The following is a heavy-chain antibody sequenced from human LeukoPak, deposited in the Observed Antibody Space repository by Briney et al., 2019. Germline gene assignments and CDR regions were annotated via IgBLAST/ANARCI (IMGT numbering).Heavy chain of an antibody. Sequence: ASVKVSCKASGYTFTSYGISWVRQAPGQGLEWMGWISAYNGNTNYAPKLQGRVTMTTDTSTSTAYMELRSLRSDDTAVYYCARDRVYCSGGSCLNWFDPWGQGTLVTVSS. CDR1: GYTFTSYG. D-gene: IGHD2-15*01. CDR3: ARDRVYCSGGSCLNWFDP. CDR2: ISAYNGNT. J-gene: IGHJ5*02. V-gene: IGHV1-18*04.